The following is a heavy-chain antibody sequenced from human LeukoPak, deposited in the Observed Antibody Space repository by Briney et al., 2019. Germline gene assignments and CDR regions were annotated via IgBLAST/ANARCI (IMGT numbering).Heavy chain of an antibody. CDR1: GGSISSGNYY. CDR3: ARDSLYNFWSGYYHTTYYFDY. Sequence: SQTLSLTCTVSGGSISSGNYYWSWIRQPAGKGLEWIGHIYTGESTNYNPSLKSRVTISVDTSKHQFSLNLSSMTAADTAVYYCARDSLYNFWSGYYHTTYYFDYWGQGTLVTVSS. D-gene: IGHD3-3*01. J-gene: IGHJ4*02. CDR2: IYTGEST. V-gene: IGHV4-61*09.